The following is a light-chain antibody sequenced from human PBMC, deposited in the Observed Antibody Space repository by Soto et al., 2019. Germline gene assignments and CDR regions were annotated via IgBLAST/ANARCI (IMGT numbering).Light chain of an antibody. CDR2: GAS. V-gene: IGKV1-39*01. J-gene: IGKJ2*01. CDR1: QTISRY. Sequence: DIQMTQSPSSLSASVGDRVTITCRASQTISRYLNWYQQKPGKAPKLLIYGASSLQGGVPSRFSGSGAGTDFTLPIISLQLEDFSTSYCQQSYSTLGYTFGQGTKLEIK. CDR3: QQSYSTLGYT.